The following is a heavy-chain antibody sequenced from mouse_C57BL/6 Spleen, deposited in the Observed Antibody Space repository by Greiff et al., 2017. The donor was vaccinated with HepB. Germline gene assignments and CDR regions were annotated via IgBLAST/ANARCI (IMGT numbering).Heavy chain of an antibody. CDR1: GYAFSSSW. CDR2: IYPGDGDT. J-gene: IGHJ3*01. V-gene: IGHV1-82*01. Sequence: VQLQQSGPELVKPGASVKISCKASGYAFSSSWMNWVKQRPGKGLEWIGRIYPGDGDTNYNEKFKGKATLTADKSSSTAYMQLSSLTSEDSAVYFCASYPFAYWGQGTLVTVSA. CDR3: ASYPFAY.